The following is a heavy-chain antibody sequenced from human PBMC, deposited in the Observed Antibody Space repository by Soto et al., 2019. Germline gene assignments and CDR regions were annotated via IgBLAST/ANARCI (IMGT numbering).Heavy chain of an antibody. CDR2: TYYRSRWYN. V-gene: IGHV6-1*01. D-gene: IGHD1-7*01. CDR1: GDSVSSNSAA. Sequence: LSLTCAISGDSVSSNSAAWNWIRLSPSRGLEWLARTYYRSRWYNDCAVSVRSRITVNPDTSKNQFSLQLTSVTPEDTAVYYCAGTTSHQWYYMDVWGKGTTVTVSS. CDR3: AGTTSHQWYYMDV. J-gene: IGHJ6*03.